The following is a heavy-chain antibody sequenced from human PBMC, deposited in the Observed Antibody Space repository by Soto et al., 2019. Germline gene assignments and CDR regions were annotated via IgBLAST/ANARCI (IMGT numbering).Heavy chain of an antibody. Sequence: EVQLVESGGGLVQPGGSLKLSCAASGYTFSDSAIHWVRQASGKGLEWVGRIRSKVNSYAKVYAASVRGSFTISRDDSKNTAYLQMNSLNTEDTAVYYCARLWSEREPNFDYWGQGTLVSVSS. D-gene: IGHD1-26*01. CDR3: ARLWSEREPNFDY. CDR2: IRSKVNSYAK. V-gene: IGHV3-73*02. CDR1: GYTFSDSA. J-gene: IGHJ4*02.